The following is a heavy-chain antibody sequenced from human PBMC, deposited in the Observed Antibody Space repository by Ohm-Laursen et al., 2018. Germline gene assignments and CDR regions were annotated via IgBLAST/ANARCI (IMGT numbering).Heavy chain of an antibody. J-gene: IGHJ4*02. CDR1: GGSFNDNY. CDR2: IYYSGST. V-gene: IGHV4-59*01. Sequence: PSETLSLTCTVSGGSFNDNYWSWIRQPPGKGLEWIGYIYYSGSTNYNPSLKSRVTISVYTSKNQFSLKVTSVTAADTAVYYCARDPYGDYGGFDYWGQGTLVTVSS. D-gene: IGHD4-17*01. CDR3: ARDPYGDYGGFDY.